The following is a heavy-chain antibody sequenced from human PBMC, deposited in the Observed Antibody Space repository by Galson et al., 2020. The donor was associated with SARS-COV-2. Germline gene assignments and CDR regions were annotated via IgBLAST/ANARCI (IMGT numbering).Heavy chain of an antibody. J-gene: IGHJ4*02. Sequence: QLGESLKISCAASGFTFSSNGMHWVRQAPGKGLEWVAVIWYDGSNKYYADSVKGRFTISRDNSKNTLYLQMNSLRAEDTAVYYCAREGQRPMTVFDYWGQGTLVTVSS. CDR2: IWYDGSNK. D-gene: IGHD6-25*01. CDR1: GFTFSSNG. CDR3: AREGQRPMTVFDY. V-gene: IGHV3-33*01.